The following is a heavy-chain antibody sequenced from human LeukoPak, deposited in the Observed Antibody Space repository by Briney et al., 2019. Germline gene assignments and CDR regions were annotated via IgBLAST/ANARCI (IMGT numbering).Heavy chain of an antibody. CDR2: ISGSGGST. J-gene: IGHJ4*02. CDR3: AKARAGIAVAGTPGFDY. D-gene: IGHD6-19*01. CDR1: GFTFSSYA. Sequence: PGGSLRLSCAASGFTFSSYAMSWVRQAPGKGLEWVSAISGSGGSTYYADSVKGRFTISRDNSKNTLYLQMNSLRAEDTAVYYCAKARAGIAVAGTPGFDYWGQGTLVTVSS. V-gene: IGHV3-23*01.